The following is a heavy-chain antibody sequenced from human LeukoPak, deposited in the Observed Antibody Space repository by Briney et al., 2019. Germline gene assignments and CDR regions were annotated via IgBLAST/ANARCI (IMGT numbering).Heavy chain of an antibody. V-gene: IGHV4-39*01. CDR3: ARQKITGTALDY. CDR1: GGSISSSSYY. Sequence: SETLSLTCTVAGGSISSSSYYWGWIRQPPGKGLEWIGSIYYSGSTYYNPSLKSRVTISVDTSKNQFSLKLSSVTAADTAVYYFARQKITGTALDYWGQGTLVTVSS. CDR2: IYYSGST. J-gene: IGHJ4*02. D-gene: IGHD1-20*01.